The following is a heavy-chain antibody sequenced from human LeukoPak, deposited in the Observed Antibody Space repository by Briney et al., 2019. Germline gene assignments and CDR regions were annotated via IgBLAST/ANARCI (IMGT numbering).Heavy chain of an antibody. CDR2: ISGSGGST. D-gene: IGHD2-21*01. CDR3: AKFLPTHIVVANYYFDY. V-gene: IGHV3-23*01. J-gene: IGHJ4*02. CDR1: GFTFSSYA. Sequence: GGSLRLSCAASGFTFSSYAMSWVRQAPGKGLEWVSAISGSGGSTYYADSVKGRFTISKDNSKNTLYLQMNSLRAEDTAVYYCAKFLPTHIVVANYYFDYWGQGTLVTVSS.